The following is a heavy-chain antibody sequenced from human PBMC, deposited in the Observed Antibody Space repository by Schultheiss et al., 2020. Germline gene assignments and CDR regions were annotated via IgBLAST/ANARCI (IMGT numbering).Heavy chain of an antibody. V-gene: IGHV4-59*01. CDR2: IYYSGST. J-gene: IGHJ4*02. D-gene: IGHD3-10*01. CDR1: GGSISSYY. Sequence: SETLSLTCTVSGGSISSYYWSWIRQPPGKGLEWIAYIYYSGSTNYNPSLKSRVTMSIDTSKNQFSLRLRSVTAADTAMYYCARMGSGSQAFDFWGQGTLVTVS. CDR3: ARMGSGSQAFDF.